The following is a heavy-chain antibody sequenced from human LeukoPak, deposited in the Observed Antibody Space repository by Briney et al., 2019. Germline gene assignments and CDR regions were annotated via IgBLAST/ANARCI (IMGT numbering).Heavy chain of an antibody. V-gene: IGHV4-39*01. CDR2: IYYSGSA. D-gene: IGHD3-22*01. CDR3: ASGYFDSGGPPRYFDY. J-gene: IGHJ4*02. CDR1: GGSRNSSSSY. Sequence: SETLSLTCTGPGGSRNSSSSYWGWIRQPPGKGLEWIASIYYSGSAYYNLSLKSRIAISVDTSKNQFALKLSSVTAADTAVYYCASGYFDSGGPPRYFDYWGQGTLVTVSS.